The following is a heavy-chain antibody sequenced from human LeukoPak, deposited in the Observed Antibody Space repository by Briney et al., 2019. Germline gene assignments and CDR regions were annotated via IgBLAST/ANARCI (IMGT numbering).Heavy chain of an antibody. CDR2: TYSSGNT. Sequence: SETLSLTCSVSGASITSCYWNWIRQPPGKGLEWIGNTYSSGNTNYNPSLESRVTISLDTSKNQFSLRLSSVTAADTAVYYCAKDWELGSWGQGTLVTVSS. J-gene: IGHJ5*02. D-gene: IGHD1-26*01. CDR3: AKDWELGS. V-gene: IGHV4-59*01. CDR1: GASITSCY.